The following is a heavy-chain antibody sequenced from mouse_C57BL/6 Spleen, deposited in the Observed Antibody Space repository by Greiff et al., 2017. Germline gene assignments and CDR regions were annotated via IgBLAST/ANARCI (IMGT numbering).Heavy chain of an antibody. CDR1: GYTFTSYW. V-gene: IGHV1-72*01. J-gene: IGHJ1*03. Sequence: QVQLQQPGAELVKPGASVKMSCKASGYTFTSYWMNWVKQRPGQGLEWIGQIYPSGGGTTYNEKFKSKATLTVDKPSSTAYMQLSSLTSEDSAVYYCARFLGDSSYDGDFEGWGTGTTVTAAS. D-gene: IGHD1-1*01. CDR3: ARFLGDSSYDGDFEG. CDR2: IYPSGGGT.